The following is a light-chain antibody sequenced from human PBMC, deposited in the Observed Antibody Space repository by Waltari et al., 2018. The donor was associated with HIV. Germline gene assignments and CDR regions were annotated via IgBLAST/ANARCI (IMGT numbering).Light chain of an antibody. CDR1: SSNIGSNY. J-gene: IGLJ2*01. CDR3: AAWDDSLSVVV. Sequence: QSVLTHPPSASGTPGQRVTIPCSGSSSNIGSNYVHWYQQHPGTATKLLIYGNNERPSGVPDRFSGSKSGTSASLAISGLQSEDEADYYCAAWDDSLSVVVFGGGTKLTVL. CDR2: GNN. V-gene: IGLV1-47*01.